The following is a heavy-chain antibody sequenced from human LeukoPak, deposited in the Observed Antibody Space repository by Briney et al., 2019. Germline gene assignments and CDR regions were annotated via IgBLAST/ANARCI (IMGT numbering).Heavy chain of an antibody. CDR1: GGSISSTSYY. CDR3: ARQAGYNYFDY. V-gene: IGHV4-39*01. D-gene: IGHD5-24*01. Sequence: SETLSLTCTVSGGSISSTSYYWGWIRQPPGKGLEWIGGIYYSGSTYYNPSLKSRVTISVDTSKNQFSLKLSSVTAADTAVYYCARQAGYNYFDYWGQGTLVTVSS. CDR2: IYYSGST. J-gene: IGHJ4*02.